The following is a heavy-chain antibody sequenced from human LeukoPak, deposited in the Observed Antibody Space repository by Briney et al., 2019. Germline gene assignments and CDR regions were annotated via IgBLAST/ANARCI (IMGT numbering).Heavy chain of an antibody. V-gene: IGHV1-69*13. CDR2: IIPIFGTA. CDR3: ARFKTSPGGGDAFDI. CDR1: GGTFSSYA. D-gene: IGHD2-2*01. Sequence: SVKVSCKASGGTFSSYAISWVRQAPGQGLEWMGGIIPIFGTANYAQKFQGRATITADESTSTAYMELSSLRSEDTAVYYCARFKTSPGGGDAFDIWGQGTMVTVSS. J-gene: IGHJ3*02.